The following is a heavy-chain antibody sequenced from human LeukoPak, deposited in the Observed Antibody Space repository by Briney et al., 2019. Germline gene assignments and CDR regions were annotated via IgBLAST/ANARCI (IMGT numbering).Heavy chain of an antibody. D-gene: IGHD3-22*01. CDR1: GYTFTEYS. Sequence: ASVKVSCKVSGYTFTEYSMHWGRQAPGKGLEGRGGLNPEDGETIYAQKFQGRVTMTEDTSTDTAYMELSSLRSEDTAVYYCATDKRSGYYFGAFDIWGQGTLVTVSS. V-gene: IGHV1-24*01. CDR3: ATDKRSGYYFGAFDI. CDR2: LNPEDGET. J-gene: IGHJ4*02.